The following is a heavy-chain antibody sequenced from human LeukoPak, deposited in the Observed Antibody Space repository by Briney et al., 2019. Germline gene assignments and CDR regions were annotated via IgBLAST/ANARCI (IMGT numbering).Heavy chain of an antibody. Sequence: PSETLSLTCSVSGGSISHYHWSWIRQPPGKGLEWIGYIYYTGSTNYNPSLKSRVTVSVDTSKNQLSLKLNSVTAADTAVYYCARLGYGDYGGYFDYWGQGTLVTVSS. D-gene: IGHD4-17*01. J-gene: IGHJ4*02. CDR2: IYYTGST. CDR3: ARLGYGDYGGYFDY. V-gene: IGHV4-59*08. CDR1: GGSISHYH.